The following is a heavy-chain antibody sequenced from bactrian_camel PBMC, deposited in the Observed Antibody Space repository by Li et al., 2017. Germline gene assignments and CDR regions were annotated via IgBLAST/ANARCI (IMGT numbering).Heavy chain of an antibody. Sequence: VQLVESGGGSVQAGGSLSVSCTDSRRTYSTYCMGWFRQAPGEFREGVASFTSDGSISYGDSVKGRFTISKDNAKNILYLQMNDLKPEDTAVYYCAASFTACVARAHYVERYNYWGQGTQVTVS. J-gene: IGHJ4*01. CDR2: FTSDGSI. CDR1: RRTYSTYC. V-gene: IGHV3S53*01. D-gene: IGHD3*01. CDR3: AASFTACVARAHYVERYNY.